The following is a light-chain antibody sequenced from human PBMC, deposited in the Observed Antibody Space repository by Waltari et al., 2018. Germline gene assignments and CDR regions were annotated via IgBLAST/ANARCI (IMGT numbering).Light chain of an antibody. V-gene: IGKV1-5*03. Sequence: DIQMTQSPSTLSASVGDRVPITCRASQSISSWLAWYQQKPGKAPKLLIYKASSLESGVPSRFSGSGSGTEFTLTISSLQPDDFATYYCQQYNSYSYTFGQGTNLEIK. CDR2: KAS. J-gene: IGKJ2*01. CDR3: QQYNSYSYT. CDR1: QSISSW.